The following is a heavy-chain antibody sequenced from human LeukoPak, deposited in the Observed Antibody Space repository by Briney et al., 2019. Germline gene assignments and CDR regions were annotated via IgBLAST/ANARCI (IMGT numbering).Heavy chain of an antibody. CDR1: GFTISRYW. CDR2: IKQHGSEK. J-gene: IGHJ6*03. CDR3: AREGGYSYGKSYYFYMDV. Sequence: PGGSLRLSCAASGFTISRYWMSWVRQPPGRGLEWVANIKQHGSEKYYVDSVKGRFTISRDNAKNSLYLQMNSLRAEDTAVYYCAREGGYSYGKSYYFYMDVWGKGTTVTVSS. D-gene: IGHD5-18*01. V-gene: IGHV3-7*01.